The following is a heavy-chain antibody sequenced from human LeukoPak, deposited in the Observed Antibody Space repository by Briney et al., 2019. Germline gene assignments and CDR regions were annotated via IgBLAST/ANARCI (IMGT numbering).Heavy chain of an antibody. CDR2: ISANNGKT. Sequence: GASVKVSCKASGYIFNRYGISWVRQAPGQGLEWMGWISANNGKTKYAQKIQGRLTMTTDTSTSTAYMELRSLRSDDTAVYYCARDLDSNIWFDYWGQGTLVTVSS. CDR1: GYIFNRYG. D-gene: IGHD5-18*01. V-gene: IGHV1-18*01. J-gene: IGHJ5*01. CDR3: ARDLDSNIWFDY.